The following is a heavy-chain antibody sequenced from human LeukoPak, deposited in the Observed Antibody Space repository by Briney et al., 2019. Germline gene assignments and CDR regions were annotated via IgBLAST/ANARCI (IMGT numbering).Heavy chain of an antibody. J-gene: IGHJ4*02. V-gene: IGHV3-30*02. CDR3: AKDPRQPFWSGYYAGYCDY. Sequence: GGSLRLSCAASGFTFSSYGMHWVRQAPGKGLEWVAFIRYDGSSTYYADSVKGRFTISRDNSKNTLYLQMNSLRAEDTGVYSCAKDPRQPFWSGYYAGYCDYWGQGTRVTVSS. CDR1: GFTFSSYG. D-gene: IGHD3-3*02. CDR2: IRYDGSST.